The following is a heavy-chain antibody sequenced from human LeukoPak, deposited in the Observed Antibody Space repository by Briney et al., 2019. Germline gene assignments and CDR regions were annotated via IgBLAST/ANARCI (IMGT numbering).Heavy chain of an antibody. V-gene: IGHV4-4*07. CDR2: TSSSGNT. D-gene: IGHD3-16*01. J-gene: IGHJ4*03. CDR1: GDSISYFY. CDR3: ASLRVPGYFDY. Sequence: PSETLSLTCSVSGDSISYFYWSWIRQAAGKGLEWIGRTSSSGNTDYNASLKSRVTISVDTSKNQFSLRLSSVTAADTAVFYCASLRVPGYFDYWGQGTLVTVSS.